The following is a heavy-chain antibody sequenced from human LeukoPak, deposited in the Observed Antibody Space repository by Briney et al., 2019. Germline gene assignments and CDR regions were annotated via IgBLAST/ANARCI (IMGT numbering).Heavy chain of an antibody. CDR2: ISWNSGSI. CDR1: GFTFDDYA. CDR3: AKDIDYGSGSYCFDY. J-gene: IGHJ4*02. D-gene: IGHD3-10*01. V-gene: IGHV3-9*01. Sequence: PGRSLKLSCAASGFTFDDYAMHWVRQAPGKGLEWVSGISWNSGSIGYADSVKGRFTISRDNAKNSLYLQMNSLRAEDTALYYCAKDIDYGSGSYCFDYWGQGTLVTVSS.